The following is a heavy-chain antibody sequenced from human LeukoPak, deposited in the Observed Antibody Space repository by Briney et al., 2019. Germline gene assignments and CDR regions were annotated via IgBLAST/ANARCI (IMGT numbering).Heavy chain of an antibody. Sequence: GASVKVSCKASGYTFTSYDINLVRQATGQGLEWMGWMNPNSGNTGYAQKFQGRVTMTRNTSISTAYMELSSLRSEDTAVYYCARRNPYSSSWYDGFDYWGQGTLVTVSS. CDR1: GYTFTSYD. D-gene: IGHD6-13*01. V-gene: IGHV1-8*01. J-gene: IGHJ4*02. CDR2: MNPNSGNT. CDR3: ARRNPYSSSWYDGFDY.